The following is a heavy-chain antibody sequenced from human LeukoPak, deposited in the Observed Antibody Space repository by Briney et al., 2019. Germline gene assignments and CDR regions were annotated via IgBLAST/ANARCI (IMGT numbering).Heavy chain of an antibody. D-gene: IGHD7-27*01. J-gene: IGHJ3*02. CDR3: ARELGRNAFDI. CDR2: INPNSGGT. CDR1: GYTFTDNH. Sequence: ASVKVSCKASGYTFTDNHMYWIRQAPGPGPDCMGWINPNSGGTNYAQKFQGRITMTRDTSISTAYMELSRLTSDDTAIYFCARELGRNAFDIWGQGTMVTVSP. V-gene: IGHV1-2*02.